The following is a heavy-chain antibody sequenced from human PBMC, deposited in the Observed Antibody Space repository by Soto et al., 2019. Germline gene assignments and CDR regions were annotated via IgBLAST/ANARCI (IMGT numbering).Heavy chain of an antibody. CDR1: GGSIRSGDCY. V-gene: IGHV4-30-4*01. CDR3: ASNSYGYIFYDH. J-gene: IGHJ4*02. D-gene: IGHD5-18*01. Sequence: SETLSLTCTVSGGSIRSGDCYWSWIRQPPGKGLEWIGYIYYSGSTYYNPSLKSRVTISVDTSKNQFSLKLSSVTAADTAVYYCASNSYGYIFYDHWGQGTLVTVSS. CDR2: IYYSGST.